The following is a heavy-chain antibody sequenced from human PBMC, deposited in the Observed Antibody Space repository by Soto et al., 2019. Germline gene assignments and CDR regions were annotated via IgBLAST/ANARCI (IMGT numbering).Heavy chain of an antibody. J-gene: IGHJ4*02. CDR3: ARSVTFGGWYRLNSKAYFDY. Sequence: DVQLVESGGGLVQPGRSLRLSCAASGFTFDDYAMHWVRQAPGKGLEWVSGISWNSGSIGYADSVKGRFTISRDNAKNSXYXXMNSLRAEDTALYYCARSVTFGGWYRLNSKAYFDYWGQGTLVTVSS. V-gene: IGHV3-9*01. CDR2: ISWNSGSI. CDR1: GFTFDDYA. D-gene: IGHD6-19*01.